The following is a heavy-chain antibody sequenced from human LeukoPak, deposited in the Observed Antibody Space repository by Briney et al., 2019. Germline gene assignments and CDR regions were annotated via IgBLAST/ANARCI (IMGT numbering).Heavy chain of an antibody. V-gene: IGHV3-20*04. CDR2: INWNGGST. CDR1: GFTFSSYG. J-gene: IGHJ3*02. CDR3: ARAPYYYDSSGGAFDI. D-gene: IGHD3-22*01. Sequence: PGRSLRLSCAASGFTFSSYGMHWVRQAPGKGLEWVSGINWNGGSTGYADSVKGRFTISRDNAKNSLYLQMNSLRAEDTALYYCARAPYYYDSSGGAFDIWGQGTMVTVSS.